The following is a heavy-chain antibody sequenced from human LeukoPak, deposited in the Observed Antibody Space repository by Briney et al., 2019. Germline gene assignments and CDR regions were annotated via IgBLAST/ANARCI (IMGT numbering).Heavy chain of an antibody. CDR1: GFTFTKYW. D-gene: IGHD1-7*01. V-gene: IGHV3-30*02. CDR3: AKMVGSTGYFDY. CDR2: IRYDGSNK. J-gene: IGHJ4*02. Sequence: GDSLRLSCAASGFTFTKYWMTWVRQAPGKGLEWVAFIRYDGSNKYYADSVKGRFTISRDNSKNTLYLQMNSLRAEDTAVYYCAKMVGSTGYFDYWGQGTLVTVSS.